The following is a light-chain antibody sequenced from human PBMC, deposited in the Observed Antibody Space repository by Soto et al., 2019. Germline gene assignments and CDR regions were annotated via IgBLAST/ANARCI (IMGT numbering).Light chain of an antibody. Sequence: EIVLTQSPGTLSLSPGERATLSCRASQSVGSSYLAWYQQKPGQAPRLLIYGASSRATGIPDRFSGSGSGTDFTLTISRLEPEDFAVYYCQQYGYSRGTFGQGTTVEIK. CDR2: GAS. CDR3: QQYGYSRGT. CDR1: QSVGSSY. V-gene: IGKV3-20*01. J-gene: IGKJ1*01.